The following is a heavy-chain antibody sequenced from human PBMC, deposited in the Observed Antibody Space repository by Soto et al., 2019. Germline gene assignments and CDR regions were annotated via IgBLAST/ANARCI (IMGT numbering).Heavy chain of an antibody. V-gene: IGHV3-23*01. CDR1: GFTFSNYA. CDR3: ARFGHGTGTISSQPDY. J-gene: IGHJ4*02. Sequence: GGSLRLSCAASGFTFSNYAMSWLRQAPGKGLEWLSVMNIRSDMTYYADSVKGRFTISRDNSKNTLYLQMNSLRSDDTAVYYCARFGHGTGTISSQPDYWGQGTLVTVSS. CDR2: MNIRSDMT. D-gene: IGHD1-7*01.